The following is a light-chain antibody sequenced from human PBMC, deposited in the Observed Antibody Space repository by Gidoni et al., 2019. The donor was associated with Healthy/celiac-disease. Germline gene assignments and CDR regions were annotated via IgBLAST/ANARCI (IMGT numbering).Light chain of an antibody. CDR1: QSVSSY. Sequence: IVLTQSPATLSLYPVEISTLCCRASQSVSSYLAWYHQKPGQAPRLLLYDAANMATGILAGFRGSGSGTDFTLTISILEPEVFAVYDCQQRSNWPSFGGGTKVEIK. CDR3: QQRSNWPS. J-gene: IGKJ4*01. V-gene: IGKV3-11*01. CDR2: DAA.